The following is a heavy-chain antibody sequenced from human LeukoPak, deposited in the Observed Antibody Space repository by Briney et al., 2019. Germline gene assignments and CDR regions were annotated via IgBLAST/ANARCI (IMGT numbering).Heavy chain of an antibody. J-gene: IGHJ5*02. CDR3: ASNPNCSSASCYVWPSYNWFDP. D-gene: IGHD2-2*01. V-gene: IGHV4-38-2*01. Sequence: PSETLSLTCAVSGYSISSGYYWGWIRQPPGKGLEWIGSIYHSGSTYYNPSLKSRVTISVDTSKNQFSLKRSSVTAADTAVYYCASNPNCSSASCYVWPSYNWFDPWGQGTLVTVSS. CDR2: IYHSGST. CDR1: GYSISSGYY.